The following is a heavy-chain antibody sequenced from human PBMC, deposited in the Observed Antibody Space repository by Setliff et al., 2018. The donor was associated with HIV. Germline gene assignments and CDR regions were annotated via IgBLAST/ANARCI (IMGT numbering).Heavy chain of an antibody. CDR3: ARELDNSDNSDPFDV. D-gene: IGHD4-4*01. J-gene: IGHJ3*01. V-gene: IGHV4-39*02. CDR2: IYYSGTT. Sequence: SETLSLTCSVSGDSIRNSRDYWGWIRQPPGKGLEWIGNIYYSGTTYYSPSLNSRVTISVDRSRNHFSLRLSAVTAADTAVCYCARELDNSDNSDPFDVWGQGTMVTV. CDR1: GDSIRNSRDY.